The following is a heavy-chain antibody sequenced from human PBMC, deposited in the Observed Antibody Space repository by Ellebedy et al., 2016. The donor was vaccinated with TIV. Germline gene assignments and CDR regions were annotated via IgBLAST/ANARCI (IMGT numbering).Heavy chain of an antibody. CDR2: IWYDGSNK. J-gene: IGHJ6*02. Sequence: GGSLRLXXAASGFTFSSYGMHWVRQAPGKGLEWVAVIWYDGSNKYYADSVKGRFTISRDNSKNTLYLQMNSLRAEDTAVYYCAKKWSSSPYYGMDVWGQGTTVTVSS. V-gene: IGHV3-30*02. CDR3: AKKWSSSPYYGMDV. D-gene: IGHD6-6*01. CDR1: GFTFSSYG.